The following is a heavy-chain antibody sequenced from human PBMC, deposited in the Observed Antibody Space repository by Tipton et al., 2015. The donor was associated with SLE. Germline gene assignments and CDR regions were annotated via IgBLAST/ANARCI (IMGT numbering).Heavy chain of an antibody. J-gene: IGHJ4*02. CDR3: ARLAVAGMWYYFDF. CDR1: GASIGSHH. CDR2: IFYSGGT. V-gene: IGHV4-59*11. Sequence: TLSLTCTVPGASIGSHHWTWIRQPPGKGLEWIGNIFYSGGTNYSPFLNSRITISVDTSKNQLSLNVISMTAADTAVYYCARLAVAGMWYYFDFWGQGAPVTVSS. D-gene: IGHD6-19*01.